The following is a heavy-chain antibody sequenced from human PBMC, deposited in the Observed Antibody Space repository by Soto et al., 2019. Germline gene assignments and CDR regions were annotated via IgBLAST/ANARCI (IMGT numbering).Heavy chain of an antibody. CDR1: GGSISSGGYY. J-gene: IGHJ6*02. CDR2: IYYSGST. Sequence: SETLSLTCTVSGGSISSGGYYWSWIRQHPGKGLEWIGYIYYSGSTYYNPSLKSRVTISVDTSKNQFSLKLSSVTAADTAVYYCARASSTPRVGYYYGMDVWGQGTTVTVSS. V-gene: IGHV4-31*03. D-gene: IGHD2-2*01. CDR3: ARASSTPRVGYYYGMDV.